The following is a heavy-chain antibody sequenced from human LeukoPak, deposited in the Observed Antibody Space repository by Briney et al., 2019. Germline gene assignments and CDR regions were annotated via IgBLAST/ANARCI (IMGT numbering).Heavy chain of an antibody. Sequence: GGSLRLSCAASGFTFSSYGMHWVRQAPGKGLEWVAVISYDGSNKYYADSVKGRFTISRDNSKNTLSLQMNSLRAEDTAIYYCTKRTPPGSDADYFDYWGQGTLVTVSS. V-gene: IGHV3-30*18. CDR3: TKRTPPGSDADYFDY. CDR1: GFTFSSYG. D-gene: IGHD2-21*02. J-gene: IGHJ4*02. CDR2: ISYDGSNK.